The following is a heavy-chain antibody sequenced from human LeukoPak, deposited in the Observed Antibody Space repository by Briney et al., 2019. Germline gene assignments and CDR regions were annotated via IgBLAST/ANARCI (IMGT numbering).Heavy chain of an antibody. J-gene: IGHJ4*02. V-gene: IGHV3-20*04. CDR2: INWNGGST. CDR3: ARGPWSGSGWYFGY. D-gene: IGHD6-19*01. CDR1: GFTFDDYG. Sequence: GGSLRLSCAASGFTFDDYGMSWLRQAPGKGLEWVSGINWNGGSTVYADSVKGRFTISRDNAKNSLFLQMNSLRAEDTAMYYCARGPWSGSGWYFGYWGQGTLVTVSS.